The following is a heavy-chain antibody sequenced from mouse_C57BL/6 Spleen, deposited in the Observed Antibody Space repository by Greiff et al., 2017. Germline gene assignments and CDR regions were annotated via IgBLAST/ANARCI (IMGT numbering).Heavy chain of an antibody. CDR1: GYAFSSSW. J-gene: IGHJ4*01. V-gene: IGHV1-82*01. Sequence: LVESGPELVKPGASVKICCKASGYAFSSSWMNWVKQRPGKGLEWIGRIYPGDGDTNYNGKFKGKATLTADKSSSTAYMQLSSLTSEDSAVYFCARCDYDVHYAMDYWGQGTSVTVSS. CDR3: ARCDYDVHYAMDY. CDR2: IYPGDGDT. D-gene: IGHD2-4*01.